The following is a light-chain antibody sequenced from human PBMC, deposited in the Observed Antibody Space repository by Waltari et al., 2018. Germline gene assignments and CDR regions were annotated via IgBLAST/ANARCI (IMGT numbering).Light chain of an antibody. CDR3: LQDYIFPLT. CDR1: EDISND. CDR2: AAS. V-gene: IGKV1-6*01. J-gene: IGKJ4*01. Sequence: AIQMTQSPSSLSASVGDRVTITCRASEDISNDLGWYQQKPGKAPRLLIFAASTLQSGVPSRFSGSGSGTDFTLTISSLQPEDFATYFCLQDYIFPLTFGGGTTVEI.